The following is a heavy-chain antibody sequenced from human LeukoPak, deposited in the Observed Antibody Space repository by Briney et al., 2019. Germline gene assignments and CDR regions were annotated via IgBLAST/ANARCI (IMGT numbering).Heavy chain of an antibody. Sequence: SVKVSCKASGGTFSSYAISWVRQAPGQGLEWMGGIIPIFGTANYAQKFQGRVTITADESTSTAYMELSSLRSDDTAVYYCARAVYYYGSGTYYYMDVWGKGTTVTVSS. CDR2: IIPIFGTA. CDR1: GGTFSSYA. D-gene: IGHD3-10*01. J-gene: IGHJ6*03. V-gene: IGHV1-69*01. CDR3: ARAVYYYGSGTYYYMDV.